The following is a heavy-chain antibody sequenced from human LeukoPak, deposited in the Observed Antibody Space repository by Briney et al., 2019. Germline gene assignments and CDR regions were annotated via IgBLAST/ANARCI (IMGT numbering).Heavy chain of an antibody. CDR1: GFTFSSYG. CDR3: ARDVLPLSSTSFTVTTPEGFDY. CDR2: IRYDGGNK. V-gene: IGHV3-30*02. D-gene: IGHD2-2*01. Sequence: GGSLRLSCGASGFTFSSYGMHWVRQAPGKGLEWVAFIRYDGGNKYYADSVKGRFTISRDNAKNSLYLQMNSLRAEDTAVYYCARDVLPLSSTSFTVTTPEGFDYWGQGTLVTVSS. J-gene: IGHJ4*02.